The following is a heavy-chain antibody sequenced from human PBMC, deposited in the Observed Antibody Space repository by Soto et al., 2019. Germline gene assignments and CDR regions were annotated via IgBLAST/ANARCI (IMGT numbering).Heavy chain of an antibody. CDR2: IKSKTDGGST. Sequence: ESGGGLVKPGGSLRLSCAASGFTFSNAWINWVRQAPGKGLEWVGRIKSKTDGGSTDYAAPVKGRFTISRDDSKDTLFLQMNSLKTEDTAVYFCTTIWYDYDDSWGQGTLVTVSS. J-gene: IGHJ4*02. CDR3: TTIWYDYDDS. D-gene: IGHD1-20*01. V-gene: IGHV3-15*07. CDR1: GFTFSNAW.